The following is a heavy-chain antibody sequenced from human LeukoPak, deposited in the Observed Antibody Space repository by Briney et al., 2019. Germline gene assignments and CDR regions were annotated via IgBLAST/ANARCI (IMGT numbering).Heavy chain of an antibody. Sequence: SETLSLTCTVSGGSISSYYWSWIRQPPGKGLEWIGYIYYSGSTNYNPSLKSRVTISVDTSKNQFSLKLSSVTAADTAVYYCASANSLYDFWSGYRDDAFDIWGQGTMVTASS. D-gene: IGHD3-3*01. CDR3: ASANSLYDFWSGYRDDAFDI. CDR2: IYYSGST. V-gene: IGHV4-59*01. J-gene: IGHJ3*02. CDR1: GGSISSYY.